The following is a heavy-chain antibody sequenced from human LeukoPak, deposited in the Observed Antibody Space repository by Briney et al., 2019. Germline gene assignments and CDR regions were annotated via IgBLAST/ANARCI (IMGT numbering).Heavy chain of an antibody. J-gene: IGHJ4*02. CDR1: GFTFSSYA. CDR3: ANRDRDYGDHYFDVY. V-gene: IGHV3-23*01. Sequence: GGSLRLSCAASGFTFSSYAMSWVREAPGEGLEWVSAISGSGGSTYYADSVKGRFTISRDNSKNTLYLQMNSLRAEDTAVYYCANRDRDYGDHYFDVYWGQGTLVTVSS. D-gene: IGHD4-17*01. CDR2: ISGSGGST.